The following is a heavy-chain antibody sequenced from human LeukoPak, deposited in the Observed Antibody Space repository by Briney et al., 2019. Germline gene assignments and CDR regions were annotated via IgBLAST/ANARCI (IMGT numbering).Heavy chain of an antibody. D-gene: IGHD3-10*01. V-gene: IGHV3-21*01. CDR3: ASPHLHGGFDY. CDR1: GFTFSNYT. Sequence: GGSLRLSCAVSGFTFSNYTMNWVRQAPGKGLEWVSSISSSSSYIFYADSVKGRFTISRDNAKNSLYLQMNSLRAEDTAVYYCASPHLHGGFDYWGQGTLVTVSS. J-gene: IGHJ4*02. CDR2: ISSSSSYI.